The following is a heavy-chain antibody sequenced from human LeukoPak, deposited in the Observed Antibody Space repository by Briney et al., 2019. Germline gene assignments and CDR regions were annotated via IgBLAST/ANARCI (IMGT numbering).Heavy chain of an antibody. CDR3: ARDWQWVFDY. V-gene: IGHV3-21*01. D-gene: IGHD6-19*01. CDR2: ISSSSSYI. CDR1: GFTFSSYS. Sequence: PGGSLRFSCAASGFTFSSYSMNWVRQAPGKGLEWVSSISSSSSYIYYADSVKGRFTISRDNAKNSLYLRMNSLRAEDTAVYYCARDWQWVFDYWGQGTLVTVSS. J-gene: IGHJ4*02.